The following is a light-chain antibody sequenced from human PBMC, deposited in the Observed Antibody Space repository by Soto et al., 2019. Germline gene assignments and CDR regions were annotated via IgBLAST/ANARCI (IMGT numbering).Light chain of an antibody. J-gene: IGKJ4*01. CDR2: GAS. CDR1: QSVSSSY. CDR3: QQYGSSPLT. Sequence: ESVLTQSPGTLSLSPWERATLSCRASQSVSSSYLAWYQQKPGQAPRLLIYGASSRATGIPDRFSGSGSGTDFTLTISRLEPEDFAVYYCQQYGSSPLTFGGGTKVDTK. V-gene: IGKV3-20*01.